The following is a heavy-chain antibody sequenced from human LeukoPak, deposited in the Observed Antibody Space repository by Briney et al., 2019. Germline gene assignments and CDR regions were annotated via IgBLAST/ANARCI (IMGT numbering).Heavy chain of an antibody. CDR3: ARQAAAAYDY. Sequence: GASVKLSCEASGFTFSSYAMHWVRQAPGQGLEWVAVISYDGSNKYYADSVKGRFTISRDNSKNTLYLQMNSLRAEDTAVYYCARQAAAAYDYWGQGTLVTVSS. CDR1: GFTFSSYA. D-gene: IGHD6-13*01. J-gene: IGHJ4*02. V-gene: IGHV3-30-3*01. CDR2: ISYDGSNK.